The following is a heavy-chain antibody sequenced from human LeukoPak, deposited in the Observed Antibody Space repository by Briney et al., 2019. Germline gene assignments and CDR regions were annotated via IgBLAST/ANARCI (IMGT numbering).Heavy chain of an antibody. Sequence: GESLKISCKGSGYSFTTYWIDWVRQMPGKGLEWMGIIYPGDSDTSYSPSFQGQVTISVDKSINTAYLQWSSLKASDTAMYYCARRENYCSGGSCYSEAFDVWGQGTMVTVSS. CDR2: IYPGDSDT. D-gene: IGHD2-15*01. V-gene: IGHV5-51*01. J-gene: IGHJ3*01. CDR1: GYSFTTYW. CDR3: ARRENYCSGGSCYSEAFDV.